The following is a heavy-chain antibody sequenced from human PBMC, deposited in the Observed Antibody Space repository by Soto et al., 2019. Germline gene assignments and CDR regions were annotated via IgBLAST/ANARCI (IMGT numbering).Heavy chain of an antibody. CDR3: ASGPYFDY. CDR1: GDSISSDY. V-gene: IGHV4-59*01. Sequence: SETLSLTCRVSGDSISSDYWSWIRQPPGKGLEWIAYMYYSGNTNYNPSRKSRVTMSVETAKNQFSLRLSSVTAADTAVYYCASGPYFDYWSQGTLVTVS. J-gene: IGHJ4*02. CDR2: MYYSGNT.